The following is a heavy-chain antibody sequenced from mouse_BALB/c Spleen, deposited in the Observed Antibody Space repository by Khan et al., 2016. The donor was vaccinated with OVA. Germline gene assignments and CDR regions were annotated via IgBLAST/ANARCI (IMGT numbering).Heavy chain of an antibody. CDR1: GYSLTRYG. D-gene: IGHD3-3*01. Sequence: VQLQESGPGLVAPSQSLSITCTVYGYSLTRYGVHWVRQPPGKGLEWLGLIWAGGSTNYNCALMSRLSISIDNSKCLVFLIMNSLQTDDTALYYCARSKYIARYWGQGTTLTVSS. V-gene: IGHV2-9*02. J-gene: IGHJ2*01. CDR3: ARSKYIARY. CDR2: IWAGGST.